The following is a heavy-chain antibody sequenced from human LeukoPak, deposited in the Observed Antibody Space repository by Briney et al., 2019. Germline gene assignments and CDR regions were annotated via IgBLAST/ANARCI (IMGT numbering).Heavy chain of an antibody. V-gene: IGHV4-59*01. CDR1: GGSISSYY. CDR3: ARDSGSYLGFDY. J-gene: IGHJ4*02. D-gene: IGHD1-26*01. Sequence: PSETLSLTCTVSGGSISSYYWSWIRQPPGKGLEWIGYIYYSGSTNYNPSLKSRVTISVDTSKNQFSLKLSSVTAADTAVYYCARDSGSYLGFDYWGQGTLVTVSS. CDR2: IYYSGST.